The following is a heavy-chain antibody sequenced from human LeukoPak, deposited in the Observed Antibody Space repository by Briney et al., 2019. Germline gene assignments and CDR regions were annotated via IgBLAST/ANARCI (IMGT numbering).Heavy chain of an antibody. D-gene: IGHD5-18*01. Sequence: KFQGRVTITRDTSASTAYMELSSLRSEDTAVYYCARYYSYGYAFDYWGQGTLVTVSS. V-gene: IGHV1-3*01. J-gene: IGHJ4*02. CDR3: ARYYSYGYAFDY.